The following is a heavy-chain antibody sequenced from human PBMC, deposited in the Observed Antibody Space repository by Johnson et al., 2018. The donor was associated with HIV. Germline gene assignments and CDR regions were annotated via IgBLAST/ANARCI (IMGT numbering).Heavy chain of an antibody. J-gene: IGHJ3*01. CDR3: ATRDPTYRPGAFDL. CDR2: INWNGGST. D-gene: IGHD1-14*01. CDR1: GFTFDDYG. Sequence: VQLVESGGGVVRPGGSLRLSCAASGFTFDDYGMSWVRQAPGKGLDWVSGINWNGGSTGYADSVKGRFTISRDNSKNTLYLQMNSLRAEDTAVYYCATRDPTYRPGAFDLWGQGTMVTVSS. V-gene: IGHV3-20*04.